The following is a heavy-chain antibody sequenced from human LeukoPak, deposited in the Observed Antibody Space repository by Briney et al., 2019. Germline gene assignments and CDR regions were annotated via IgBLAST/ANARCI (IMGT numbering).Heavy chain of an antibody. Sequence: GGTLRLSCVASGFTFSTYGMSWVRQAPGKGLEWVSAISGSGGSTYYADSVKGRFTISRDNSKNTLYLQMNSLRAEDTAVYYCAKGVGQYGGGYYFDYWGQGTLVTVSS. J-gene: IGHJ4*02. D-gene: IGHD2-2*01. CDR3: AKGVGQYGGGYYFDY. V-gene: IGHV3-23*01. CDR1: GFTFSTYG. CDR2: ISGSGGST.